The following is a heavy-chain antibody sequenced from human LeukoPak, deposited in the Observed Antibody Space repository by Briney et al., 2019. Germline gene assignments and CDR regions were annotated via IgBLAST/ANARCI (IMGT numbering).Heavy chain of an antibody. CDR1: GGSISSYY. Sequence: SETLSLTCTVSGGSISSYYWSWIRQPPGKGLEWIGYIYTSGSTNYNPSLKSRVTISVDTSKNQFSLKLSSVTAADTAVYYCARRSGEPDNEAFDIWGQGTMVTVSS. V-gene: IGHV4-4*09. CDR2: IYTSGST. D-gene: IGHD1-14*01. CDR3: ARRSGEPDNEAFDI. J-gene: IGHJ3*02.